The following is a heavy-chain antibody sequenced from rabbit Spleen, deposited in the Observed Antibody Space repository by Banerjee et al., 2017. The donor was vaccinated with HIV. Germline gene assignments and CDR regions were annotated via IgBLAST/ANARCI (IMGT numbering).Heavy chain of an antibody. V-gene: IGHV1S40*01. Sequence: QSLEESGGDLVKPGASLTLTCTASGFSFSDRDVMCWVRQAPGKGLEWITCINTATGKPVYASWAKGRFTISKTSSTTVTLQMTSLTAADTATYFCARDAGSDAYIDGVFSLWGPGTLVTVS. J-gene: IGHJ4*01. CDR1: GFSFSDRDV. CDR3: ARDAGSDAYIDGVFSL. CDR2: INTATGKP. D-gene: IGHD4-2*01.